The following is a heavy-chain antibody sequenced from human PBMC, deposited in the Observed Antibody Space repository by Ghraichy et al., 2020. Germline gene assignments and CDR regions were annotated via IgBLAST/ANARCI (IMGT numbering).Heavy chain of an antibody. J-gene: IGHJ4*02. V-gene: IGHV4-59*01. CDR3: ARDKETTFDS. CDR1: GGPISESY. D-gene: IGHD4-11*01. CDR2: IYHSGST. Sequence: ETLSLTCTVSGGPISESYWSWIRQPPGKGLEWIGYIYHSGSTNYNPSLKSQVTISLDKSKNQFSMKVRSVTAADTAVYFCARDKETTFDSWGQGTLVTVSS.